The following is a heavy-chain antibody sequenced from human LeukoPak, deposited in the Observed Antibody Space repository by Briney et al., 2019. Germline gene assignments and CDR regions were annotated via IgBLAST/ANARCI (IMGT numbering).Heavy chain of an antibody. CDR2: IYTSGST. V-gene: IGHV4-61*02. CDR1: GGSISSGSYY. Sequence: SETLSLTCTVSGGSISSGSYYWSWIRQPAGKGLEWIGRIYTSGSTNYNPSLKSRVTISVDTSKNQFSLKLSSVTAADTAVYYCARTVAGKLVFDDWGQGTLVTVSS. D-gene: IGHD6-19*01. CDR3: ARTVAGKLVFDD. J-gene: IGHJ4*02.